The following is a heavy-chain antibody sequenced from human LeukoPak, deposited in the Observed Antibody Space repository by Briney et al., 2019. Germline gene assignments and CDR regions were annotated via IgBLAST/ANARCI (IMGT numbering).Heavy chain of an antibody. CDR2: IYPGDSDT. D-gene: IGHD6-19*01. CDR3: ARHSSGGSVAGGGFGMDV. CDR1: GYSFTSYW. J-gene: IGHJ6*02. Sequence: PGESLKISCKGSGYSFTSYWIGWVRQMPGKGLEWMGIIYPGDSDTRYSPSFQGQVTISADKSISTAYLQWSSLKASDTAMYYCARHSSGGSVAGGGFGMDVWGQGTTVTVSS. V-gene: IGHV5-51*01.